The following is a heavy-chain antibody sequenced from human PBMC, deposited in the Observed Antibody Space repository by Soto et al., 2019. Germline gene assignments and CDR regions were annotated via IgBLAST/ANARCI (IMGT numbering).Heavy chain of an antibody. CDR2: ISWNSGNI. J-gene: IGHJ5*02. V-gene: IGHV3-9*01. Sequence: EVQLVESGGGLVQPGRSLRLSCAASGFSFDGYAMNWVRQPPGKGLEWVSGISWNSGNIDYAESVQGRFTISRDNAKNSLYLQMNSLRAEETALYYCVKASTYSSSQGWFDPWCQGTMVTVSS. D-gene: IGHD6-6*01. CDR3: VKASTYSSSQGWFDP. CDR1: GFSFDGYA.